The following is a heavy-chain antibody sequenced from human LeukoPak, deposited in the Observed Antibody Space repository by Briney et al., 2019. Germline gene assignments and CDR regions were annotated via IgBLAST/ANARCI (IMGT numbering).Heavy chain of an antibody. J-gene: IGHJ4*02. D-gene: IGHD1-26*01. CDR2: ISAYNGNT. Sequence: ASVKVSCKASGYTFTSYGISWVRQAPGQGLEWMGWISAYNGNTNYAQKLQGRVTMTTDTSTSTAYMELRSPRSDDTAVYYCARAGVVGATTSSFDYWGQGTLVTVSS. CDR3: ARAGVVGATTSSFDY. V-gene: IGHV1-18*01. CDR1: GYTFTSYG.